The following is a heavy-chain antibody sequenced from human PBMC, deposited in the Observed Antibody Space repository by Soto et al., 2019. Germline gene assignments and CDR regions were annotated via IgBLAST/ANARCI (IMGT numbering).Heavy chain of an antibody. D-gene: IGHD2-21*01. CDR2: IYSGGST. CDR1: GFTVSSNY. V-gene: IGHV3-66*01. Sequence: GSLRLSCAASGFTVSSNYMSWVRQAPGKGLEWVSVIYSGGSTYYADSVKGRFTISRDTSKNTLYLQMNSLRAEDTAVYYCAFYVVGGVFYYRYYYYYMYVCAKGTTVTVSS. CDR3: AFYVVGGVFYYRYYYYYMYV. J-gene: IGHJ6*03.